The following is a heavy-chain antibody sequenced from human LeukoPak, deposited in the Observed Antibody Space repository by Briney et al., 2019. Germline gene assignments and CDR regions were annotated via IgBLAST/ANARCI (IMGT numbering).Heavy chain of an antibody. CDR2: ISSSGSTI. V-gene: IGHV3-11*04. CDR1: GFTFSDYY. D-gene: IGHD3-10*01. Sequence: PGGSLRLSCAASGFTFSDYYMSWIRQAPGKGLGWVSYISSSGSTIYYADSVKGRFTISRDNAKNSLYLQMNSLRAEDTAVYYCARTRYYYGSGSPPDYWGQGTLVTVSS. J-gene: IGHJ4*02. CDR3: ARTRYYYGSGSPPDY.